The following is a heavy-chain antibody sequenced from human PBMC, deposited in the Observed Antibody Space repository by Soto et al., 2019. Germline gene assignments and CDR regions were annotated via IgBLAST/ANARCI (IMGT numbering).Heavy chain of an antibody. CDR3: ASCSSWTAYYYYYGMDV. V-gene: IGHV1-18*01. D-gene: IGHD6-13*01. Sequence: QVQLVQSGAEVKKPGASVKVSCKASGYTFTSYGISWVRQAPGQGLEWMGWISAYNGNTNYAQKLQGRVTMTTDTSTSTAYMGLRSLRSDDTAVYYCASCSSWTAYYYYYGMDVWGQGTTVTVSS. J-gene: IGHJ6*02. CDR2: ISAYNGNT. CDR1: GYTFTSYG.